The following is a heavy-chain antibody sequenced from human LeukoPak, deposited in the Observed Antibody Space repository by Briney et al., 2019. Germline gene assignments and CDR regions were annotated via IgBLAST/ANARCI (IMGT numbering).Heavy chain of an antibody. CDR3: ATWRWLQSRPGFDY. V-gene: IGHV3-23*01. CDR1: GFTFSTFA. Sequence: GGSLRLSCAASGFTFSTFAMIWVRQPPGKGLEWVSSIFPSGGEIHYADSVRGRFTISRDNSKSTLSLQMNSLRSEDTAVYYCATWRWLQSRPGFDYWGQGTLVTVSS. D-gene: IGHD5-24*01. J-gene: IGHJ4*02. CDR2: IFPSGGEI.